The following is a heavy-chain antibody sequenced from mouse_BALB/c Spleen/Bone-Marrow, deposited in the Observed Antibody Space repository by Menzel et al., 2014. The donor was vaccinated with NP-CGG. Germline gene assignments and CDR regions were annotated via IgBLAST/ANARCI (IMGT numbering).Heavy chain of an antibody. D-gene: IGHD1-2*01. CDR2: IDPANGNT. CDR1: GFNVKDTY. Sequence: EVKLMESGAELVKPGASVKLSCTASGFNVKDTYMQWVKQRPEQGLEWIGRIDPANGNTQYDPTFQGKATITTGTSSNTAYLQLSSLTSEDTAVYYCTREGHYYDSDALDYWGQGTSVTVSS. J-gene: IGHJ4*01. CDR3: TREGHYYDSDALDY. V-gene: IGHV14-3*02.